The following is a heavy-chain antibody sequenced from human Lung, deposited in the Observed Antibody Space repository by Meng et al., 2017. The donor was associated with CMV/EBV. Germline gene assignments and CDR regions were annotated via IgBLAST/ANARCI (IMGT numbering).Heavy chain of an antibody. D-gene: IGHD2-21*01. CDR3: ARGSYLAVEG. V-gene: IGHV4-59*01. CDR2: FYYRGNS. J-gene: IGHJ4*02. Sequence: HGQLRGAGPGLVKPSGTLSLTCTGSGGSINRYYWSWIRQPPGQGLEWLGYFYYRGNSNYNPSLKSRVTISVDTSKNLFSLNLTSVTAADAALYYCARGSYLAVEGWGLGTLVTVSS. CDR1: GGSINRYY.